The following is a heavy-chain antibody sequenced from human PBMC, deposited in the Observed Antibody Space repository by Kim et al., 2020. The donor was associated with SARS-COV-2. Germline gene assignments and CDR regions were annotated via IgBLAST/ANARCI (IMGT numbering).Heavy chain of an antibody. CDR1: GFTFSTYA. CDR3: AKDPRIAATGYFDY. Sequence: GGSLRLSCAASGFTFSTYAMSWVRQAPGKGLEWVSTISGSGGSTKYADFVKGRFTISRDNSKNTLYLQMNSLRAEDTAVYYCAKDPRIAATGYFDYWGQGTLVTVSS. CDR2: ISGSGGST. J-gene: IGHJ4*02. V-gene: IGHV3-23*01. D-gene: IGHD6-13*01.